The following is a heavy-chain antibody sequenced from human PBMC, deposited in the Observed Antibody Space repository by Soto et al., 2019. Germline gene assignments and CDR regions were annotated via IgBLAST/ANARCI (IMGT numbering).Heavy chain of an antibody. CDR2: IYYSGTT. V-gene: IGHV4-59*01. J-gene: IGHJ4*02. Sequence: SETLSLTCTVSGGSISIYYCSWIRQPQGKGLGWIGYIYYSGTTNYDPPLKSRVTIAVDTSKKQFSRKLSSVSAADTAVYYCASEDGGGRGGSCAIDAWGKGNLVTVAS. CDR3: ASEDGGGRGGSCAIDA. CDR1: GGSISIYY. D-gene: IGHD2-15*01.